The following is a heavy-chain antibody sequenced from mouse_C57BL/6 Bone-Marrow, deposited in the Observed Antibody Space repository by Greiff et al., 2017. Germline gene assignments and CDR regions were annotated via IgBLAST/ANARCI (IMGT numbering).Heavy chain of an antibody. D-gene: IGHD2-4*01. Sequence: QVQLQQSGAELMKPGASVKLSCKATGYTFTGYWIEWVKQRPGHGLEWIGEILPGSGSTNHNEKFKGKATFTADTYSNTAYRQLSSLTTEDSAIYDIASHDYGRLYAMDYWGQGTSVTVSS. CDR2: ILPGSGST. J-gene: IGHJ4*01. CDR1: GYTFTGYW. V-gene: IGHV1-9*01. CDR3: ASHDYGRLYAMDY.